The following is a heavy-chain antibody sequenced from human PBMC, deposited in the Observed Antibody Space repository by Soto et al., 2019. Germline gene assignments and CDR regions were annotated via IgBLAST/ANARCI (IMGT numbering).Heavy chain of an antibody. CDR1: GFTFSSYA. CDR2: ISGSGGST. V-gene: IGHV3-23*01. D-gene: IGHD6-19*01. J-gene: IGHJ5*02. CDR3: AKYLFAYIAVAGINWFDP. Sequence: GGSLRLSCAASGFTFSSYAMSWVRQAPGKGLEWVSAISGSGGSTYYADSVKGRFTISRDNSKNTLYLQMNSLTAEDTAVYYCAKYLFAYIAVAGINWFDPWGQGTLVTVSS.